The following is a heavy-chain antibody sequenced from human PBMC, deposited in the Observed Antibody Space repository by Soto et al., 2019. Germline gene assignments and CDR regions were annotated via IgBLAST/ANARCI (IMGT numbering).Heavy chain of an antibody. CDR3: ASLPRGSSPQAFDI. CDR2: ISYDGSNK. CDR1: GFTFSSYA. D-gene: IGHD6-13*01. V-gene: IGHV3-30-3*01. J-gene: IGHJ3*02. Sequence: GSLRLSCAASGFTFSSYAMHWVRQAPGKGLEWVAVISYDGSNKYYADSVKGRFTISRDNSKNTLYLQMNSLRAEDTAVYYCASLPRGSSPQAFDIWGQGTMVT.